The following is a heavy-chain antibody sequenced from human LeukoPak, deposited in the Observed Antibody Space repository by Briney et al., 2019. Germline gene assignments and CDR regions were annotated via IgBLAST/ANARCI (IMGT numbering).Heavy chain of an antibody. Sequence: ASVKVSCKVSGYTLTELSMHWVRQAPGKGLEWMGGFDPEDGETIYAQKFQGRVTMTEDTSTDTAYMELSSLRSEDTAVYYCATEYSSSSGSGYYYMDVWGKGTTDTVSS. V-gene: IGHV1-24*01. J-gene: IGHJ6*03. CDR1: GYTLTELS. D-gene: IGHD6-6*01. CDR2: FDPEDGET. CDR3: ATEYSSSSGSGYYYMDV.